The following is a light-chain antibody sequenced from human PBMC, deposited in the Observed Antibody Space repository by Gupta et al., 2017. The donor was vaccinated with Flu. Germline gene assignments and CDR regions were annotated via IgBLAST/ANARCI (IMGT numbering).Light chain of an antibody. J-gene: IGKJ2*02. Sequence: DIQMTQSPSTLSASVGDRVTITCRASQSITTWLAWFQQKPGRAPKLLIYKASSLQSGVSSRFNGSGSGADFTLTISDLQPDDVATFYCQQDNHMECTFGQGTKMEIK. CDR2: KAS. CDR1: QSITTW. CDR3: QQDNHMECT. V-gene: IGKV1-5*03.